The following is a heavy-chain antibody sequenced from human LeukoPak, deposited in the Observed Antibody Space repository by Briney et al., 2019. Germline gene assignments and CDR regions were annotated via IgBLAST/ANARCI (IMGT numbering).Heavy chain of an antibody. Sequence: PSETLSLTCTVSGGSISSSSYYWGWIRQPPGKGLEWIGSIYYSGSTYYNPSLKSRVTISVDTSKNQFSLKLSSVTAADTAVYYCARGKVLLWFGPYFDYWGQGTLVTVSS. D-gene: IGHD3-10*01. V-gene: IGHV4-39*01. J-gene: IGHJ4*02. CDR2: IYYSGST. CDR1: GGSISSSSYY. CDR3: ARGKVLLWFGPYFDY.